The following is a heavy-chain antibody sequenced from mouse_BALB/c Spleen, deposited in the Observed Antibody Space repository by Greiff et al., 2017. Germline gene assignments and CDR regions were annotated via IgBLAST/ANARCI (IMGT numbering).Heavy chain of an antibody. CDR1: GFSLTSYG. J-gene: IGHJ3*01. Sequence: QVQLQQSGPGLVPPSQSLSITCTVSGFSLTSYGVHWVRQPPGKGLEWLGVIWAGGSTNYNSAIMSRLSISKDNSKSQVFLKMNSLQTDDTAMYYCAGERYRYDGFAYWGQGTLVTVSA. D-gene: IGHD2-14*01. V-gene: IGHV2-9*02. CDR2: IWAGGST. CDR3: AGERYRYDGFAY.